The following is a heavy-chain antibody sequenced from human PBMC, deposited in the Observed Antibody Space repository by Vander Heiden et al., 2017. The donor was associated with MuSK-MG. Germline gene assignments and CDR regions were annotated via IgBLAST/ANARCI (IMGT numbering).Heavy chain of an antibody. CDR1: GGTFSSYA. V-gene: IGHV1-69*04. J-gene: IGHJ5*02. Sequence: QVQLVQSGAEVKKPGSSVKVSCKASGGTFSSYAISWVRQAPGQGLEWMGRIIPILGITNYAQKFQGRVTITADKSTSTAYMELSSLRSEDTAVYYCARDPPRYCSSTSCYNWFDPWGQGTLVTVSS. CDR3: ARDPPRYCSSTSCYNWFDP. CDR2: IIPILGIT. D-gene: IGHD2-2*01.